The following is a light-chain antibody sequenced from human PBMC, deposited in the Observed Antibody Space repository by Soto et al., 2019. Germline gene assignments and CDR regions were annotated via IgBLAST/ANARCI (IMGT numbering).Light chain of an antibody. CDR2: GTS. CDR1: HSISTY. J-gene: IGKJ1*01. CDR3: QQNYKAPWT. Sequence: DIQMTQSPSSLSASVGDRVTITCRASHSISTYLNWYHQKPGKAPNLLIYGTSSLQSGVPSRFSGGGSETDFTLTISSLQPDDFGTYYCQQNYKAPWTFGQGTKVDI. V-gene: IGKV1-39*01.